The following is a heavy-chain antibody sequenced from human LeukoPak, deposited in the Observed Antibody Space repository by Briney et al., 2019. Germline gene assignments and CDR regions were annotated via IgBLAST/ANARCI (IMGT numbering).Heavy chain of an antibody. D-gene: IGHD1-26*01. V-gene: IGHV4-31*03. Sequence: SETLSLTCTVSGGSISRCDCYWSWIRQLPGKGLEWIGYIYYSGGTYYNPSLKSRVSISMDTSKNQFSLDLSSVIAADTAVYYCARDSGSYGNDFWGQGTLVTVSS. CDR1: GGSISRCDCY. CDR3: ARDSGSYGNDF. CDR2: IYYSGGT. J-gene: IGHJ4*02.